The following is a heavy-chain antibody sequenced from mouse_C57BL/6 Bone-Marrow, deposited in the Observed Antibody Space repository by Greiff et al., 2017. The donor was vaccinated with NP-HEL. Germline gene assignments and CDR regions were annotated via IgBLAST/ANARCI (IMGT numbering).Heavy chain of an antibody. Sequence: QVHVKQSGAELVKPGASVKLSCKASGYTFTEYTIHWVKQRSGQGLEWIGWFYPGSGSIKSTEKFKYKATLPADKASSTVYMELSRLTSEDSAVYFCARHGYYDYVFDYWGQGTTLTVSS. J-gene: IGHJ2*01. D-gene: IGHD2-4*01. CDR3: ARHGYYDYVFDY. CDR2: FYPGSGSI. CDR1: GYTFTEYT. V-gene: IGHV1-62-2*01.